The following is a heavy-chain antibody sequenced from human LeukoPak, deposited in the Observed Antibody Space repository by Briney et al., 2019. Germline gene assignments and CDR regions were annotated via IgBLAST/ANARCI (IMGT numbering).Heavy chain of an antibody. V-gene: IGHV4-31*03. Sequence: SQTLSLTCTVSGGSISSGGYYWSWIRQHPGKGLEWIGSIYYSGSTSYNPSLKSRVTISVDTSKNQFSLKLSSVTAADTAVYYCARAHSGMGVGYFDYWGQGTLVTVSS. D-gene: IGHD3-10*01. CDR1: GGSISSGGYY. CDR3: ARAHSGMGVGYFDY. J-gene: IGHJ4*02. CDR2: IYYSGST.